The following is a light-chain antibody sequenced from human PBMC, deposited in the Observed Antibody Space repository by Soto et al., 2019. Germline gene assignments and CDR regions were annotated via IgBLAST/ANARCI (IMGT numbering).Light chain of an antibody. CDR3: QQRQYWPPIT. V-gene: IGKV3-11*01. Sequence: VLTQSPATLSLSPGERATLSCRASQSVSSNLAWYQQKPGQAPRLLIYDTSNRATGVPARFSGSGSGTDFTLTISSREPEDCAIYYCQQRQYWPPITFGQGTRLEIK. CDR1: QSVSSN. J-gene: IGKJ5*01. CDR2: DTS.